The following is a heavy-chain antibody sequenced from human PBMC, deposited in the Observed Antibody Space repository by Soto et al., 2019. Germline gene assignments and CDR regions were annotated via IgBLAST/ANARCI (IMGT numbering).Heavy chain of an antibody. J-gene: IGHJ6*02. Sequence: ASETLSLTCAVYGGSFSGYYWSWIRQPPGKGLEWIGEINHSGSTNYNPSLKSRVTISVDTSKNQFSLKLSSVTAADTAVYYCARAPPLGAYYYGMDVWGQGTTVTVSS. V-gene: IGHV4-34*01. D-gene: IGHD7-27*01. CDR3: ARAPPLGAYYYGMDV. CDR2: INHSGST. CDR1: GGSFSGYY.